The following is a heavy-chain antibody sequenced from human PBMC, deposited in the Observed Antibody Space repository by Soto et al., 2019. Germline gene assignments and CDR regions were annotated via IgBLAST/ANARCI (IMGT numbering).Heavy chain of an antibody. D-gene: IGHD4-17*01. CDR3: AYGDSRGPFDS. CDR2: IYNSGST. CDR1: GGSISSYY. Sequence: QVQLQESGPGLVRPSETLSLTCTVSGGSISSYYWSWIRQPPGKGLEWIGYIYNSGSTNYNPSLKSRVTISVAASKNQFSLKLSSVPAADTAVYYCAYGDSRGPFDSWGQGTLVTVSS. V-gene: IGHV4-59*01. J-gene: IGHJ4*02.